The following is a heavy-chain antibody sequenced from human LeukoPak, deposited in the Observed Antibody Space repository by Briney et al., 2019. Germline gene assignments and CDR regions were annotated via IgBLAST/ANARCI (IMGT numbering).Heavy chain of an antibody. J-gene: IGHJ4*02. CDR2: IIPILGIA. V-gene: IGHV1-69*04. CDR3: ARDGGYDILTGYYRGFFDY. Sequence: SVKVSCKASGGTFSSYAISWVRQAPGQGLEWMGRIIPILGIANYAQKFQGRVTITADKSTSTAYMELSSLRSEDTAVYYCARDGGYDILTGYYRGFFDYWGQGTLVTVSS. D-gene: IGHD3-9*01. CDR1: GGTFSSYA.